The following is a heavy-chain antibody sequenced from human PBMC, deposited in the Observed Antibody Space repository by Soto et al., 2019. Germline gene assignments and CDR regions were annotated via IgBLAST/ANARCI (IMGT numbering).Heavy chain of an antibody. CDR1: GYTFTGYY. J-gene: IGHJ5*02. CDR2: INPNSGGT. V-gene: IGHV1-2*04. CDR3: ARGGIVVVPAAIRSYWFDP. D-gene: IGHD2-2*01. Sequence: ASVKVSCKASGYTFTGYYTHWVRQAPGQGLEWMGWINPNSGGTNYAQKFQGWVTMTRDTSISTAYMELSRLRSDDTAVYYCARGGIVVVPAAIRSYWFDPWGQGTLVTVSS.